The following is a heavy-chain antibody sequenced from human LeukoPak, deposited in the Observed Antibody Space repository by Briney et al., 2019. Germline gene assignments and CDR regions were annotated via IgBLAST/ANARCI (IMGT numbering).Heavy chain of an antibody. D-gene: IGHD4-17*01. Sequence: PGGSLRLSCAASGFTFDDYGMSWVSEAPGKGLEWVSGINWNGGSTVYADSVKGRFTISRDNAKNSLYLQMNSLRAEDTALYYCARDYGDYVGPVAFDIWGQGTMVTVSS. V-gene: IGHV3-20*04. CDR1: GFTFDDYG. CDR3: ARDYGDYVGPVAFDI. CDR2: INWNGGST. J-gene: IGHJ3*02.